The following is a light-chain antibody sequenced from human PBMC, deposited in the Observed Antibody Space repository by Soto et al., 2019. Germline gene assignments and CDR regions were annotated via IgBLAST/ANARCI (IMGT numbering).Light chain of an antibody. J-gene: IGLJ2*01. CDR2: DGS. CDR3: SSDTSSSTVV. V-gene: IGLV2-14*01. CDR1: SSDVGGYNY. Sequence: QSALTQPASVSGSPGQSITISCTGTSSDVGGYNYVSWYQQHPGKAPKLMIYDGSNRPSGVSNRFSGSKSGNTASLTISGLQAEDEADYYCSSDTSSSTVVFGGGTKVTVL.